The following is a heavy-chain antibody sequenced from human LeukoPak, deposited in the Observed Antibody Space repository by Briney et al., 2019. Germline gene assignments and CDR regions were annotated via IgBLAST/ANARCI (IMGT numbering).Heavy chain of an antibody. V-gene: IGHV1-69*05. Sequence: SVKVSCKASGGTFSSYAISWVRQAPGQGLEWMGGIIPIFGTANYAQKFQGRVTITTDESTSTAYMELSSLRSEDTAVYYCARANIVVVPAAISGDYYFDYWGQGTLVTVSS. CDR2: IIPIFGTA. CDR1: GGTFSSYA. J-gene: IGHJ4*02. D-gene: IGHD2-2*02. CDR3: ARANIVVVPAAISGDYYFDY.